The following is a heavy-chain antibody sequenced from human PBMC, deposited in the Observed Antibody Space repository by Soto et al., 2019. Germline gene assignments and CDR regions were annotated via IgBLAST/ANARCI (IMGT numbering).Heavy chain of an antibody. D-gene: IGHD6-13*01. J-gene: IGHJ4*02. V-gene: IGHV1-18*01. CDR1: GYTFTSYG. CDR3: ARSLYPYSSSSDFVDY. CDR2: ISAYTGNT. Sequence: QVQRFQSGAEVKKPGASVKVSCKASGYTFTSYGISWVRQAPGQGLEWMGWISAYTGNTNYAQKLQGRVTITTDTSTSTAYMELRSLRSADTAVYYCARSLYPYSSSSDFVDYWGQGTLVTVSS.